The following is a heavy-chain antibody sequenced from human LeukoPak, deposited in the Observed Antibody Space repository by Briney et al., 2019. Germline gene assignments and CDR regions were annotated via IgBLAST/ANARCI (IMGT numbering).Heavy chain of an antibody. CDR2: IKQDGSEK. Sequence: PGGSLRLSCAASGFTFSSYGMHWVRQAPGKGLEWVANIKQDGSEKYYVDSVKGRFTISRDNAKNSLYLQMNSLRAEDTAVYYCARAPTLLRLGFFDYWGQGTLVTVSS. V-gene: IGHV3-7*01. CDR3: ARAPTLLRLGFFDY. CDR1: GFTFSSYG. J-gene: IGHJ4*02. D-gene: IGHD3-16*01.